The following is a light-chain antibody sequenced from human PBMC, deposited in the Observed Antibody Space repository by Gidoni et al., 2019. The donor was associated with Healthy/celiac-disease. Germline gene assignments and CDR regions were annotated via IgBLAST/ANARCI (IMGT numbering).Light chain of an antibody. Sequence: EIVLTQSPATLSLSPGERATLPCRASQSVSSYLAWYQQKPGQAPRLLIYDASNRATGIPARFSGSGSGTDVTLTISSLEPEDFAVYYCQQRSNWPPGITFXQXTRLEIK. CDR2: DAS. V-gene: IGKV3-11*01. J-gene: IGKJ5*01. CDR3: QQRSNWPPGIT. CDR1: QSVSSY.